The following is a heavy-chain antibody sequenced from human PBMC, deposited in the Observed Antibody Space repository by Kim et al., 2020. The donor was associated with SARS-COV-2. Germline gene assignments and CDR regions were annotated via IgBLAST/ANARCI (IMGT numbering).Heavy chain of an antibody. Sequence: SETLSLTCTVSGGSINNNYWNWLRQPPGRGLEWIGYVYYNGFTLYNPPLKSRATISVDTSKNQFSLKMNSLTTADTAVYYCARGGWYYGSGSRNFDYWGRGTLVTVS. CDR3: ARGGWYYGSGSRNFDY. CDR2: VYYNGFT. CDR1: GGSINNNY. V-gene: IGHV4-59*13. J-gene: IGHJ4*02. D-gene: IGHD3-10*01.